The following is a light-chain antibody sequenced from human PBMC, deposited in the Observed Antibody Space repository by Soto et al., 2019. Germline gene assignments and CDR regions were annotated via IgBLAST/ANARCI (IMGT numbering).Light chain of an antibody. Sequence: IEMTQSPSSLSASVGDRVAITCRASQSINTYLNLYQQKAWRAPKVLIFDASNLQSWVPSRFSCSGSWTDFTLTISSLQPEYVADYYCQQSYSIPISFGQGTRLEIK. CDR2: DAS. CDR1: QSINTY. J-gene: IGKJ5*01. CDR3: QQSYSIPIS. V-gene: IGKV1-39*01.